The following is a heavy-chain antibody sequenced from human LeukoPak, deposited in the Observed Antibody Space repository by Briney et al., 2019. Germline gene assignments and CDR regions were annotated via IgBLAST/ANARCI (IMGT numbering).Heavy chain of an antibody. CDR1: GFTFSSYW. CDR2: IKHNGNVN. V-gene: IGHV3-7*03. D-gene: IGHD3-16*01. J-gene: IGHJ6*02. CDR3: ARGGGLDV. Sequence: PGGSLRLSCATSGFTFSSYWMNWARQAPGKGLEWVASIKHNGNVNYYVDSVKGRFTISRDNAKYSLYLQMSNLRAEDTAVYFCARGGGLDVWGQGATVTVSS.